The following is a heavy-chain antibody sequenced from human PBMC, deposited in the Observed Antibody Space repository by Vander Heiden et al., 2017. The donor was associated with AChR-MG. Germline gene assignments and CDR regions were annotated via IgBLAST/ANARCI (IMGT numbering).Heavy chain of an antibody. CDR2: IYYSGST. CDR1: GGSISSSSYY. Sequence: QLQLQESGPGLVKPSETLSLTCTVSGGSISSSSYYWGWIRQPPGKGLEWIGSIYYSGSTYYYPSRKSRVTISVDTSKNLFSLKLTSVPDPDTAAYYCARRNWNYSWGAVDYWGQGNLVTASS. D-gene: IGHD1-7*01. CDR3: ARRNWNYSWGAVDY. V-gene: IGHV4-39*01. J-gene: IGHJ4*02.